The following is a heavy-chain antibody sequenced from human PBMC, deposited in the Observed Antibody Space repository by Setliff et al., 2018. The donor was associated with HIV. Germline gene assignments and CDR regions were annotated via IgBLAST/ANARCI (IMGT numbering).Heavy chain of an antibody. D-gene: IGHD2-15*01. CDR2: IRYDGSNK. Sequence: GGSLRLSCAASGFTFSSYGMHWVRQAPGKGLEWVAFIRYDGSNKYYADSVKGRFTISRDNAKNSLYLQMNSLRAEDTAIYYCARSGGDCSGISCYSLWFDPWGHGTLVTVSS. V-gene: IGHV3-30*02. CDR3: ARSGGDCSGISCYSLWFDP. J-gene: IGHJ5*02. CDR1: GFTFSSYG.